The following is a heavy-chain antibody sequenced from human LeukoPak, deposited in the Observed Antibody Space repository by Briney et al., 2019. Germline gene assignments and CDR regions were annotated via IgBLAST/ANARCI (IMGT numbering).Heavy chain of an antibody. CDR2: ISAYNGNT. D-gene: IGHD3-22*01. V-gene: IGHV1-18*01. J-gene: IGHJ3*02. CDR1: GYTFTSYG. Sequence: ASVQVSCKASGYTFTSYGISWVRQAPGQGLEWMGWISAYNGNTNYAQKLQGRVTMTTDTSTSTAYMELRSLRSDDTAVYYCARDQSDEYYYDSSAPRGAFDIWGQGTMVTVSS. CDR3: ARDQSDEYYYDSSAPRGAFDI.